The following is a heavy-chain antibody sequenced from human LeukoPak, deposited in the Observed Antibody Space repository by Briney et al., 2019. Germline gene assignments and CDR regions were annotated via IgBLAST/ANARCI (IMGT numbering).Heavy chain of an antibody. CDR2: IYYDGSNK. V-gene: IGHV3-33*01. Sequence: GGSLRLSCAASGFTFRNYGMHWVRQAPGKGLEWVAIIYYDGSNKYYTDSVKGRFTISRDDSKNTVYLQMNSLRAQDTARYYFSRDRAIRFFDLWGRGTQVTVSS. J-gene: IGHJ2*01. CDR3: SRDRAIRFFDL. CDR1: GFTFRNYG.